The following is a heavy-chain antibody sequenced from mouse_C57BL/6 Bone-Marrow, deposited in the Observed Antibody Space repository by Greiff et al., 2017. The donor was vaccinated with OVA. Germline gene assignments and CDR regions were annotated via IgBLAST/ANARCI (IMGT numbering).Heavy chain of an antibody. D-gene: IGHD4-1*01. J-gene: IGHJ2*01. CDR2: ISDGGSYT. V-gene: IGHV5-4*03. CDR1: GFTFSSYA. CDR3: ARALGLYYLDY. Sequence: EVMLVESGGGLVKPGGSLKLSCAASGFTFSSYAMSWVRQTPEKRLEWVATISDGGSYTYYPDNVKGRFTISRDNAKNNLYLQMSHLKSEDTAMYYCARALGLYYLDYWGQGTTLTVSS.